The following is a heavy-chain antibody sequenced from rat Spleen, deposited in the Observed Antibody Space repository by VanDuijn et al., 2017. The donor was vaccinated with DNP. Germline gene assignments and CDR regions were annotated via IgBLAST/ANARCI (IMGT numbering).Heavy chain of an antibody. CDR2: IQSGGVT. J-gene: IGHJ2*01. CDR3: AGPIYFYSVLDY. V-gene: IGHV2S1*01. Sequence: QVQLKESGPGLVQPSETLSLTCTVSGFSLTSSRVSWVRQPPGKGLEWMGRIQSGGVTDYSSGLKSRLSISRDTSKSQVFLELNSVQTEDTAVYFCAGPIYFYSVLDYWGQGVMVTVSS. CDR1: GFSLTSSR. D-gene: IGHD1-2*01.